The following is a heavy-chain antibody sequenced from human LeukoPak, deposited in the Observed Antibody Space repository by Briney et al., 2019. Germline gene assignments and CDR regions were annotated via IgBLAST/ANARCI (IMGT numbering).Heavy chain of an antibody. J-gene: IGHJ4*02. CDR1: GGSFSGYY. CDR3: ARLGYCSSTSCYGYYFDY. CDR2: INHSGST. D-gene: IGHD2-2*01. V-gene: IGHV4-34*01. Sequence: SETLSLTCAVYGGSFSGYYWSWIRQPPGKGLEWIGEINHSGSTDYNPSLESRVTISVDTSKNQFSLKLSSVTAADTAVYYCARLGYCSSTSCYGYYFDYWGQGTLVTVSS.